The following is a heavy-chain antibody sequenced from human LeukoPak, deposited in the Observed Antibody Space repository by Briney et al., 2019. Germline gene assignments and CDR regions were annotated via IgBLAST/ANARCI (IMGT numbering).Heavy chain of an antibody. CDR2: ISSSGSTI. CDR1: GFTFSDFY. V-gene: IGHV3-11*04. CDR3: ARELSGIVGATTGFDY. J-gene: IGHJ4*02. D-gene: IGHD1-26*01. Sequence: GGSLRLSCAASGFTFSDFYMTWIRQAPGKGLEWVSYISSSGSTIYYADSVKGRFTISRDNAKNSLYLQMNSLRAEDTAVYYCARELSGIVGATTGFDYWGQGTLVTVSS.